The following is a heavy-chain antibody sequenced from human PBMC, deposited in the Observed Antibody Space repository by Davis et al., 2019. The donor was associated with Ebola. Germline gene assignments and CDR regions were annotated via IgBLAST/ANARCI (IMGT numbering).Heavy chain of an antibody. D-gene: IGHD2-21*02. CDR2: ISWSSAEI. J-gene: IGHJ6*02. Sequence: SLKISCAASGFIFDEHAMHWVRQAPGRGLEWISGISWSSAEIGYADSVMGRFTISRDNAKKSLYLQVNSLRLEDTALYYCAKGGGNGDYMYYTMDVWGQGTTVTVSS. CDR3: AKGGGNGDYMYYTMDV. CDR1: GFIFDEHA. V-gene: IGHV3-9*01.